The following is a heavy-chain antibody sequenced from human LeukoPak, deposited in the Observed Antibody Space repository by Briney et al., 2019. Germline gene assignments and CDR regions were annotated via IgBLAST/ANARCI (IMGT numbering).Heavy chain of an antibody. CDR2: MNPNSGNT. D-gene: IGHD3/OR15-3a*01. V-gene: IGHV1-8*01. CDR3: ARLGWSDLDFDY. J-gene: IGHJ4*02. Sequence: ASVKVSCKASGYTFTSYDINWVRQATGQGLEWMGWMNPNSGNTGYAQKFQGRVTMTRNTSISTAYMELSSLRSEDTAVYYCARLGWSDLDFDYWGQGTLVTVSS. CDR1: GYTFTSYD.